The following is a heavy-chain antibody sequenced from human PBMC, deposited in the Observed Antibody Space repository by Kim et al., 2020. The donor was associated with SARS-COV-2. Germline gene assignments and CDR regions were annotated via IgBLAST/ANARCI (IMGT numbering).Heavy chain of an antibody. CDR3: AKELSIAVNYGMDV. J-gene: IGHJ6*02. CDR2: ISYDGSNK. V-gene: IGHV3-30*18. CDR1: GFTFSSYG. D-gene: IGHD6-19*01. Sequence: GGSLRLSCAASGFTFSSYGMHWVRQAPGKGLEWVAVISYDGSNKYYADSVKGRFTISRDNSKNTLYLQMNSLRAEDTAVYYCAKELSIAVNYGMDVWGQGTTFTVSS.